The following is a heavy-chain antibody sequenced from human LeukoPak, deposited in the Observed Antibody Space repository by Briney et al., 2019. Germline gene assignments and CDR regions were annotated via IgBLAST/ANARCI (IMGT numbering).Heavy chain of an antibody. CDR1: GFTFSSYA. D-gene: IGHD3-3*01. J-gene: IGHJ4*02. CDR2: ISGSGGRT. Sequence: GGSLRLSCAASGFTFSSYAMSWVRQAPGKGLEWVSAISGSGGRTYYADSVKGRFTISRDNSKNTLYLQMNSLRAEDTAVYYCAKHGYYDFWTGGFDYWGQGTLVTVSS. V-gene: IGHV3-23*01. CDR3: AKHGYYDFWTGGFDY.